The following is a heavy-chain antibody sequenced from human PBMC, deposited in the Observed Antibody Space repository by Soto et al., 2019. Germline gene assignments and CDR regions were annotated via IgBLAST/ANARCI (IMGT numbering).Heavy chain of an antibody. V-gene: IGHV3-66*01. J-gene: IGHJ4*02. D-gene: IGHD4-4*01. CDR3: ARDTDDDY. Sequence: EVQLVESGGGLVQPGGSLRLSCAASGVTVSNNYMSWVRQAPGKGLEWVSVIYSGGRTYYADSVKARFIISRDSSKNTLYLQMHSLRAEDTAVYYCARDTDDDYRGQGTLVTVSS. CDR2: IYSGGRT. CDR1: GVTVSNNY.